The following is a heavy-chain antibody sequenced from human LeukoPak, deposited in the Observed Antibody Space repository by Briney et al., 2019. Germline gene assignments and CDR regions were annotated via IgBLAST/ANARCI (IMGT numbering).Heavy chain of an antibody. CDR2: IRYDGSNK. V-gene: IGHV3-30*02. Sequence: QPGGSLRLSCAASGFTFSSYGMHWVRQAPGKGLEWVAFIRYDGSNKYYADSVKGRFTISRDNSKNTLYLQMNSLRAEDTAVYYCAKEKILWFGELSPGYMDVWGKGTTVTVSS. CDR1: GFTFSSYG. CDR3: AKEKILWFGELSPGYMDV. J-gene: IGHJ6*03. D-gene: IGHD3-10*01.